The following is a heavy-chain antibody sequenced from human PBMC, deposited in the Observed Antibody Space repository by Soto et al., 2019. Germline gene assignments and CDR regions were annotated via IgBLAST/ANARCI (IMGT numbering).Heavy chain of an antibody. CDR1: GFTFSSYG. V-gene: IGHV3-33*01. D-gene: IGHD3-16*02. Sequence: GGSLRLSCAASGFTFSSYGMHWVRQAPGKGLEWVAVIWYDGSNKYYADSVKGRFTISRDNSKNTLYLQMNSLRAEDTAVYYCAREPPRYYDYVWGSYRYTVGNFDYWGQGT. CDR3: AREPPRYYDYVWGSYRYTVGNFDY. CDR2: IWYDGSNK. J-gene: IGHJ4*02.